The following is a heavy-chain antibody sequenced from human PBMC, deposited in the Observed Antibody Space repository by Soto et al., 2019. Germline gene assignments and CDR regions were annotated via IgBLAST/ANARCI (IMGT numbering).Heavy chain of an antibody. CDR3: ARGGLRYFVWVAAGLGMDV. Sequence: QVQLVQSGAEVKKPGASVKVSCKASGYTFTSYDINWVRQATGQGLEWMGWMNPNSGNTGYAQKLQGRDTMTRNTSRSTAYRDLSSLRSEDTAVYYCARGGLRYFVWVAAGLGMDVWGKGTTVTVSS. J-gene: IGHJ6*03. CDR1: GYTFTSYD. D-gene: IGHD3-9*01. CDR2: MNPNSGNT. V-gene: IGHV1-8*01.